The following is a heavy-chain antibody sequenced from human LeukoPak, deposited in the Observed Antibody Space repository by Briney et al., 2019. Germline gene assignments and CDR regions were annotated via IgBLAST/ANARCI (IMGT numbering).Heavy chain of an antibody. CDR1: GGSISSSSYY. CDR3: ARDRGGSYMYLQH. D-gene: IGHD1-26*01. V-gene: IGHV4-39*07. Sequence: RPSETLSLTCTVSGGSISSSSYYWGWIRQPPGKGLEWIGSIYYSGSTYYNPSLKSRVTISVDTSKNQFSLKLSSVTAADTAVYYCARDRGGSYMYLQHWGQGTLVTVSS. J-gene: IGHJ1*01. CDR2: IYYSGST.